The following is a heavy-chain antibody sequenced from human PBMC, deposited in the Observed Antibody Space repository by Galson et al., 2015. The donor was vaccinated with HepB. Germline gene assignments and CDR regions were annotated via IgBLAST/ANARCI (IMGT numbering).Heavy chain of an antibody. CDR1: GYTFSSYA. J-gene: IGHJ4*02. V-gene: IGHV1-69*13. CDR2: IIPIFGTA. Sequence: SVKVSCKASGYTFSSYAISWVRQAPGQGLEWMGGIIPIFGTANYAQKFQGRVTITADESTGTAYMELSSLRSEDTAVYYCASAPYYYDSSGYYYSSFDYWGQGTLVTVSS. D-gene: IGHD3-22*01. CDR3: ASAPYYYDSSGYYYSSFDY.